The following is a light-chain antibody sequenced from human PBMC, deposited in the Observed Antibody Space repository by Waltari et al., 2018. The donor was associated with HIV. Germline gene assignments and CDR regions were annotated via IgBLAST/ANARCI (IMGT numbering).Light chain of an antibody. CDR1: SSNIGSNT. V-gene: IGLV1-44*01. CDR3: CSYAGTRSPVV. J-gene: IGLJ2*01. Sequence: QSVLTQPPSASGTPGQRVTISCSGSSSNIGSNTVNWYQQLPGTAPKLLIYSNNQRPSGVPDRFSGSKSGNTASLTISGLQAEDEGDYYCCSYAGTRSPVVFGGGTKLTVL. CDR2: SNN.